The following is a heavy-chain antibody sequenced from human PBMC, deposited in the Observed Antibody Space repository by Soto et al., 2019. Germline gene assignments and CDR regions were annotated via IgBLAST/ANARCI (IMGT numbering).Heavy chain of an antibody. D-gene: IGHD3-10*01. J-gene: IGHJ4*02. V-gene: IGHV4-39*01. CDR2: IYYSGRT. Sequence: QLQLQESGPGLVKPSETLSLTCTVSGASIGSSSYFWGWIRQPPGKGLEWIGNIYYSGRTYYNPSLKSRVTLSVDTSKNQFSLKLSSVPAADTAVYYCARHRYYSGSGSSPTYYLDYWGQGTLVTVSS. CDR3: ARHRYYSGSGSSPTYYLDY. CDR1: GASIGSSSYF.